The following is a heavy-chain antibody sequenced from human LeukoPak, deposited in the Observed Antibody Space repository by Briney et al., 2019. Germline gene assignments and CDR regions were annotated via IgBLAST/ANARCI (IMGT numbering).Heavy chain of an antibody. CDR3: AKPAQVDGSIDVFDI. CDR2: ITGSRGST. Sequence: GGSLRLSCAASGFAFSSYAMNWVRQAPGKGLEWVSGITGSRGSTNYADSVKGRFTISRDNSKNTLYLQMNSPRAEDTAVYYCAKPAQVDGSIDVFDIWGQGTMVTVSS. J-gene: IGHJ3*02. CDR1: GFAFSSYA. D-gene: IGHD5-24*01. V-gene: IGHV3-23*01.